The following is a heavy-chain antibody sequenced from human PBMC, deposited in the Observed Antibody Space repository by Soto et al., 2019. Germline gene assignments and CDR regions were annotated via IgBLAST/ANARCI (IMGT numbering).Heavy chain of an antibody. CDR1: GFSFRNAW. CDR2: IKSKTDGGTT. V-gene: IGHV3-15*01. CDR3: RIDYFYYGMDV. Sequence: LRLSCAASGFSFRNAWMSWVRQAPGKGLEWVGRIKSKTDGGTTDYAAPVKGRFTISRDNSKNTLYLQMNSLKTEDTAMYYCRIDYFYYGMDVWGQGTTVTVSS. J-gene: IGHJ6*02.